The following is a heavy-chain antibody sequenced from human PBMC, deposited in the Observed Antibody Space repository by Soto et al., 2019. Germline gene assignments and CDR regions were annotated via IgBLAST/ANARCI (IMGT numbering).Heavy chain of an antibody. J-gene: IGHJ4*02. V-gene: IGHV3-30-3*01. CDR2: ISYDGSNK. D-gene: IGHD3-10*01. CDR1: GFTFSSYA. Sequence: GESLKISCAASGFTFSSYAMHWVRQAPGKGLERVAVISYDGSNKYYADSVKGRFTISRDNSKNTLYLQMNSLRAEDTAGYYCASPDGLGRWPYYFDFWGQGTLVTVSS. CDR3: ASPDGLGRWPYYFDF.